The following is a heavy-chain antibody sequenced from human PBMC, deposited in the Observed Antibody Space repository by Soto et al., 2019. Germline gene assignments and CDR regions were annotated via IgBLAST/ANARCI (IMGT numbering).Heavy chain of an antibody. CDR1: GYTFTSYY. V-gene: IGHV1-46*01. D-gene: IGHD2-21*01. CDR2: INPSGGST. CDR3: ARGEGGPRWGSIDY. Sequence: ASVKVSCKASGYTFTSYYMHWVRQAPGQGLEWMGIINPSGGSTSYAQKFQGRVTMTRDTSISTAYMELSRLRSDDTAVYYCARGEGGPRWGSIDYWGQGTLVTVS. J-gene: IGHJ4*02.